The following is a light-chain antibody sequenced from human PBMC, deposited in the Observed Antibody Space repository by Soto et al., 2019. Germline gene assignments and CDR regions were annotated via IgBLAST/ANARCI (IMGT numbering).Light chain of an antibody. Sequence: QSALTQPASVSGSPGQSITISCTGTSSDVGSYNLVCWYQQHPGKAPKLMIYEGSQRPSGVSNHFSGSKSGNTASLTISGLQAEDEADYYRCSYAGSSTFSLVFGGGTKLTVL. CDR2: EGS. J-gene: IGLJ2*01. CDR3: CSYAGSSTFSLV. CDR1: SSDVGSYNL. V-gene: IGLV2-23*03.